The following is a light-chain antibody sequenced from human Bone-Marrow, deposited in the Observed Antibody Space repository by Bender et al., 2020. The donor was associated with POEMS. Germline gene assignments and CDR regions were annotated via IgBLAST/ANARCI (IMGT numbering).Light chain of an antibody. CDR2: EGN. J-gene: IGLJ2*01. Sequence: QSALTQPASVSGSPGQSTTISCTGTSSDFNHYNPVSWYQHHPGKAPKVLIYEGNKRPSGVSNRFSASKSGDTASLTITGLQAEDEADYYCSSYTLYGTVVFGGGTKLTVL. V-gene: IGLV2-14*02. CDR1: SSDFNHYNP. CDR3: SSYTLYGTVV.